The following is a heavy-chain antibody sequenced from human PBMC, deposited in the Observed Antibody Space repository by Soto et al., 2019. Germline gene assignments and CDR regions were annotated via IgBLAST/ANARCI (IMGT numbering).Heavy chain of an antibody. Sequence: QVQLVQSGAEVKKPGASVKVSCKSSGYTFTSYGISWVRQAPGQGLEWMGWISSYNGNTNYAQKLQGRVTMTTDPSPSTAYRELRSLRSDDTAVYYCAGELRVAYYDFWSQPGGLTNYYYGMDVWGQGTTVNGSS. D-gene: IGHD3-3*01. J-gene: IGHJ6*02. CDR3: AGELRVAYYDFWSQPGGLTNYYYGMDV. CDR1: GYTFTSYG. CDR2: ISSYNGNT. V-gene: IGHV1-18*01.